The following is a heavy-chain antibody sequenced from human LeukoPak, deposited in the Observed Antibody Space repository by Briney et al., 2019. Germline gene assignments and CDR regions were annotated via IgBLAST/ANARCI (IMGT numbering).Heavy chain of an antibody. CDR3: ASNPTGYSGYGKTGFDY. CDR1: GGSFSGYY. Sequence: SETLSLTCAVYGGSFSGYYWSWIRQPPGKGLEWIGEINHSGSTNYNPSLKSRVTISVDTSKNQFSLKLSSVTAADTAVYYCASNPTGYSGYGKTGFDYWGQGTLVTVSS. J-gene: IGHJ4*02. V-gene: IGHV4-34*01. D-gene: IGHD5-12*01. CDR2: INHSGST.